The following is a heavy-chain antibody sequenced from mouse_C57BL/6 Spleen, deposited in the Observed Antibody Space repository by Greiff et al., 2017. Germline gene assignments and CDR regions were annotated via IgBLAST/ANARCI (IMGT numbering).Heavy chain of an antibody. CDR1: GYAFSSYW. CDR3: ARGYGSSYSYYFGY. J-gene: IGHJ2*01. V-gene: IGHV1-80*01. CDR2: IYPGDGDT. D-gene: IGHD1-1*01. Sequence: QVQLQQSGAELVKPGASVKIFCKASGYAFSSYWMNWVKQRPGKGLVWIGQIYPGDGDTNYNGKFKGKATLTADKSSSTAYMQLSSLTSEDSAVYFCARGYGSSYSYYFGYWGQGTTLTVSS.